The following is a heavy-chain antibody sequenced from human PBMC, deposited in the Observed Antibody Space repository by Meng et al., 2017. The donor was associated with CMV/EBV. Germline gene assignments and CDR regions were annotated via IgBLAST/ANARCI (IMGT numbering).Heavy chain of an antibody. Sequence: GESLKISCAASGFTFSSFEMNWVRQAPGKGLEWTSYISAGGDTIYYADSVKGRFTISRDNAKKSLYLQMNSLRAEDTAVYYCARDIAAAGSYFYFFAMDVWGQGTTVTVSS. V-gene: IGHV3-48*03. CDR1: GFTFSSFE. D-gene: IGHD6-13*01. CDR2: ISAGGDTI. CDR3: ARDIAAAGSYFYFFAMDV. J-gene: IGHJ6*02.